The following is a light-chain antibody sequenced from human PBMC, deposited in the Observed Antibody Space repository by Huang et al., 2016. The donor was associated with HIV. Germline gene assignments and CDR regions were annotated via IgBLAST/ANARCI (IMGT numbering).Light chain of an antibody. CDR3: QQYYNTPFT. Sequence: DIVMTQSPDSLAVSLGERAAINCKSSQSLLYRSNNKNYLAWYQQKPGQPPKLLICWAATRESGVPDRFSGSGSGTDFTLTISSLQAADVAVYYCQQYYNTPFTFGPGTKVDIK. V-gene: IGKV4-1*01. CDR1: QSLLYRSNNKNY. J-gene: IGKJ3*01. CDR2: WAA.